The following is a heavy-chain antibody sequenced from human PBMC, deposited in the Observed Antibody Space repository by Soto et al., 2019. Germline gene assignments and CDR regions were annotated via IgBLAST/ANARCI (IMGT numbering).Heavy chain of an antibody. CDR2: IDPSDSYT. CDR1: GYSFTSYW. V-gene: IGHV5-10-1*01. CDR3: ARRGYCSSTSCYTEGYYYYGMDV. J-gene: IGHJ6*02. Sequence: GESLKISCKGSGYSFTSYWISWVRQMPGKGLEWMGRIDPSDSYTNYSPSFQGHVTISADKSISTAYLQWSSPKASDTAMYYCARRGYCSSTSCYTEGYYYYGMDVWGQGTTVTVSS. D-gene: IGHD2-2*02.